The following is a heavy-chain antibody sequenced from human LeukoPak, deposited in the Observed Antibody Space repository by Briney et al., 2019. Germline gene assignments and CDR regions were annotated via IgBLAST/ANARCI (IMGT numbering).Heavy chain of an antibody. J-gene: IGHJ4*02. Sequence: SETLSLICTVSGGSISSYYWSWIRQPAGKGLEWIGRIYTSGSTNYNPSLKSRVTMSVDTSKNQFSLKLSSVTAADTAVYYCAREGRYSSSWYFDYWGQGTLVTVSS. V-gene: IGHV4-4*07. D-gene: IGHD6-13*01. CDR3: AREGRYSSSWYFDY. CDR1: GGSISSYY. CDR2: IYTSGST.